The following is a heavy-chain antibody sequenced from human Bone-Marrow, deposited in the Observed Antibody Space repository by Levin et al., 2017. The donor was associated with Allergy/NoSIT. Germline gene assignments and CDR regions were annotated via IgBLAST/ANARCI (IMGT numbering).Heavy chain of an antibody. D-gene: IGHD6-19*01. J-gene: IGHJ2*01. CDR2: ISGSGNTV. V-gene: IGHV3-48*03. Sequence: GGSLRLSCIASGFSFNTYEMNWVRQAPGKGLEWISYISGSGNTVYYADSVKGRFTISRDNARNSLYLHMNSLRPEDTTVYYCAGKPLSSWLYWYFDLWGRGTLVTVSS. CDR3: AGKPLSSWLYWYFDL. CDR1: GFSFNTYE.